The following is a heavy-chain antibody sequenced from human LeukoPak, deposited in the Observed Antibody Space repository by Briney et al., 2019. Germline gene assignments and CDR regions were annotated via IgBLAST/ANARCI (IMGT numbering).Heavy chain of an antibody. CDR2: ISSNGGST. Sequence: GGSLILSCSASGFTFSTYTMHWVRQAPGKGLEYVSAISSNGGSTYHADSVKGRFTIYRDNSKNTLYLQMSSLRAEDTAVYYCVNQISGWVYWGQGTLVTVSS. D-gene: IGHD6-19*01. V-gene: IGHV3-64D*06. J-gene: IGHJ4*02. CDR3: VNQISGWVY. CDR1: GFTFSTYT.